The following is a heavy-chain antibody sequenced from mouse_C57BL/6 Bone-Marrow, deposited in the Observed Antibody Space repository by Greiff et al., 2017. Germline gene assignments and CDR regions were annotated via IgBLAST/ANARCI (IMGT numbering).Heavy chain of an antibody. CDR1: GYTFTSYW. CDR2: IDPSDSYT. CDR3: ASPYYGGL. D-gene: IGHD1-2*01. V-gene: IGHV1-59*01. J-gene: IGHJ2*01. Sequence: VQLQQPGAELVRPGTSVKLSCKASGYTFTSYWMHWVKQRPGQGLEWIGVIDPSDSYTNYNQKFKGKATLTVDTASSTAYMQLSSLTSEDAAVYYCASPYYGGLWGQGTTLTVSS.